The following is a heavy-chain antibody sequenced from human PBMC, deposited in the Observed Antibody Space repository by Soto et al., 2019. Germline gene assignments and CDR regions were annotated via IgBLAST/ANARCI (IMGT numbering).Heavy chain of an antibody. D-gene: IGHD2-15*01. Sequence: EVQLVESGGGLVQPGGSLRLSCAASGFTFSSYWMHWVRQAPGKGLVWVSRINSDGSSTSYADSVKGRFTISRDNAKNTLYLQMNSVRAEDTAVYYCARSYCSGGSCYLDDAFDIWGQGTMVTVSS. CDR2: INSDGSST. CDR3: ARSYCSGGSCYLDDAFDI. CDR1: GFTFSSYW. V-gene: IGHV3-74*01. J-gene: IGHJ3*02.